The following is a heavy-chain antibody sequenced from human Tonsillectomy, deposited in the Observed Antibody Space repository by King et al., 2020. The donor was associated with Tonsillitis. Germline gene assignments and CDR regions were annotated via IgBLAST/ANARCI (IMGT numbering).Heavy chain of an antibody. CDR3: ARGEWELSF. CDR2: MIPNSGNT. J-gene: IGHJ4*02. Sequence: QLVQSGAEVKKPGASVRVSCKVSGYTFTTYDVNWVRQAPGQGPEWMGWMIPNSGNTGYAQKFQGRVAMTRDTSISTAYMELNNLRSDDTAVYYCARGEWELSFWGQGTLVTVSS. D-gene: IGHD1-26*01. V-gene: IGHV1-8*01. CDR1: GYTFTTYD.